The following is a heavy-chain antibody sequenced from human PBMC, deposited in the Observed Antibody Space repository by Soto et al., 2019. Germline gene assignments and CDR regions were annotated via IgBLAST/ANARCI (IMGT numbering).Heavy chain of an antibody. J-gene: IGHJ6*02. Sequence: QVQLQESGPGLVKPSQTLSLTCTVSGGSISSGGYYWSWIRQHPGKGLEWIGYIYYSGSTYYNPSLKSRVTRSVDTSKNQFSLKLSSVTAADTDVYYCARVGRDGYAAGGMDVWGQGTTVTVSS. V-gene: IGHV4-31*03. CDR2: IYYSGST. CDR3: ARVGRDGYAAGGMDV. CDR1: GGSISSGGYY. D-gene: IGHD5-12*01.